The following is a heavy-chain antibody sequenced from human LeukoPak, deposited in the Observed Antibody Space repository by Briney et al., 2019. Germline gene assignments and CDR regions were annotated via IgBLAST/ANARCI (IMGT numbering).Heavy chain of an antibody. V-gene: IGHV1-2*02. Sequence: ASVKVSCKASGYTFSSYYMHWVRQAPGQGLEWMGWINPNSGGTNYAQKFQGRVTMTRDTSISTAYMELSRLRSDDTAVHYCAREAFSGYFDFWGQGTLVTVSS. CDR2: INPNSGGT. D-gene: IGHD3-10*01. CDR1: GYTFSSYY. J-gene: IGHJ4*02. CDR3: AREAFSGYFDF.